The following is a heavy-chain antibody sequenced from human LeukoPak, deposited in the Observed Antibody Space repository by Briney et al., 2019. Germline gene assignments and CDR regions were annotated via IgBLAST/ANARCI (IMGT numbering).Heavy chain of an antibody. CDR3: ARERQLERLAFGKEGSAFDY. D-gene: IGHD1-1*01. CDR1: GFTFSTYI. V-gene: IGHV3-21*01. Sequence: PGGSLRLSCAASGFTFSTYIMNWVRQAPGKGLEWVSSISSGSSYIYYAASVKGRFTISRDNAKSSLYLQMNRLRAEDTAVYYCARERQLERLAFGKEGSAFDYWGRGTLVTVSS. J-gene: IGHJ4*02. CDR2: ISSGSSYI.